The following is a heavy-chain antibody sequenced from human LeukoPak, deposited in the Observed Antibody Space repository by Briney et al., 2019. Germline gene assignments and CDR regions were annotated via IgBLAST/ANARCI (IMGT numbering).Heavy chain of an antibody. Sequence: GGSLRLSCSASGFPFSSYAMHWVRQAPGKGLEYVSAISDSGGSTYYADSVKGRFTISRDNSKNTLYLQMSSLRAEDTAVSFCVRGYSFGPYGMDVWGQGTTVTVSS. CDR3: VRGYSFGPYGMDV. D-gene: IGHD2-15*01. CDR1: GFPFSSYA. J-gene: IGHJ6*02. V-gene: IGHV3-64D*09. CDR2: ISDSGGST.